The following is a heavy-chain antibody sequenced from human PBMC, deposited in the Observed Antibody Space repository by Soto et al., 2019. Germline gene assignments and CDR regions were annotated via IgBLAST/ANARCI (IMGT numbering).Heavy chain of an antibody. CDR1: GFTFGDYA. V-gene: IGHV3-49*05. D-gene: IGHD2-8*01. J-gene: IGHJ4*02. CDR2: VRTYAYGETT. Sequence: KTGGSLRLSCTTSGFTFGDYAMSWFRQTPGKGLEWVGFVRTYAYGETTEYAASVKGRFTVGRDNSRSTAYLHMSSLKTEDTGVYFCTRDCPCGLGYCTNGACFPNDFWGQGTLVTVSS. CDR3: TRDCPCGLGYCTNGACFPNDF.